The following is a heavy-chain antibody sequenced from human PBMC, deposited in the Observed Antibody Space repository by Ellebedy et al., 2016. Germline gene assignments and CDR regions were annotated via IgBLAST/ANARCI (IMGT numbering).Heavy chain of an antibody. CDR2: INPNSGGT. V-gene: IGHV1-2*02. Sequence: ASVKVSXXASGYTFTGYYMHWVRQAPGQGLEWMGWINPNSGGTNYAQKFQGRVTMTRDTSISTAYMELSRLRSDDTAVYYCARPYSSSWYGYWGQGTLVTVSS. CDR3: ARPYSSSWYGY. CDR1: GYTFTGYY. D-gene: IGHD6-13*01. J-gene: IGHJ4*02.